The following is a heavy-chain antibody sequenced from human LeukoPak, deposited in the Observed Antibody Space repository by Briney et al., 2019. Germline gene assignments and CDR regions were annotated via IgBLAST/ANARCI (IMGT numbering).Heavy chain of an antibody. CDR3: ASLLNGGVAHWFDP. D-gene: IGHD7-27*01. J-gene: IGHJ5*02. CDR1: GGSISSGGYY. V-gene: IGHV4-31*03. CDR2: IYYSGNT. Sequence: SQTLSLTCTVSGGSISSGGYYWSWIRQHPGKGLEWIGYIYYSGNTYYNPALKSRVTISVDTSKSQFSLKLSSMIAADTAVYYCASLLNGGVAHWFDPWGQGALVTVSS.